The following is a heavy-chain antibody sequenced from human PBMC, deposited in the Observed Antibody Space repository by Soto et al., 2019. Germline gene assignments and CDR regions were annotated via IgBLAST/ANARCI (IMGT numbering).Heavy chain of an antibody. CDR3: AKDPTQGGSSYGAFDI. CDR2: IGWNSGSI. CDR1: GFTFDDYA. V-gene: IGHV3-9*01. J-gene: IGHJ3*02. Sequence: GGSLRLSCAASGFTFDDYAMHWVRQAPGKGLEWVSGIGWNSGSIGYADSVKGRFTISRDNAKNSLFWQMNSLRAEDTAWYYCAKDPTQGGSSYGAFDIWGQGTMVTVSS. D-gene: IGHD2-15*01.